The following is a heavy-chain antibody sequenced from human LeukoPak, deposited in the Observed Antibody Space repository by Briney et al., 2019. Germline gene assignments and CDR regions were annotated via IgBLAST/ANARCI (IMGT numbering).Heavy chain of an antibody. Sequence: SETLSPTCTVSGGAISSYYWSWIRQPPGKGLEGIGYIYYSGSTNYNPSLKSRVTISVDTSTNQFSLKLSSVTAADTAVYYCARGILDYDFWSGYYTGLVDYWGQGTLVTVSS. V-gene: IGHV4-59*08. D-gene: IGHD3-3*01. CDR1: GGAISSYY. CDR2: IYYSGST. J-gene: IGHJ4*02. CDR3: ARGILDYDFWSGYYTGLVDY.